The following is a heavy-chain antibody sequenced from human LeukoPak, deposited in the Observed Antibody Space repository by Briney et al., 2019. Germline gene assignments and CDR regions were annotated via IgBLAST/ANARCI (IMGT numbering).Heavy chain of an antibody. CDR3: ARESWNYSFDY. J-gene: IGHJ4*02. D-gene: IGHD1-7*01. CDR2: IYYSGST. Sequence: PSETLSLTCTVSGVSISSGGYYWSCIRQHPGKGLECIGYIYYSGSTYYNPSLKSRFTISVDTSKTQFSLKLSSVTAADTAVYYCARESWNYSFDYWGQGTLVTVSS. CDR1: GVSISSGGYY. V-gene: IGHV4-31*03.